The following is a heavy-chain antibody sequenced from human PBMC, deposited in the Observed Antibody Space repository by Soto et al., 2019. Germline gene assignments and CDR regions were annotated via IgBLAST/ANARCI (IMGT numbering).Heavy chain of an antibody. D-gene: IGHD1-1*01. J-gene: IGHJ5*02. CDR1: GFSLSTSGVG. V-gene: IGHV2-5*02. CDR3: ARIRYNWKEDWFDP. Sequence: QITLKESGPTLVKPTQTLTLTCTFSGFSLSTSGVGVGWIRQPPGKALEWLALIYWDDDKRYSPSLKSRLTITKDPSKNQVVLTMTNMDPVDTATYYCARIRYNWKEDWFDPWGQGTLVTVSS. CDR2: IYWDDDK.